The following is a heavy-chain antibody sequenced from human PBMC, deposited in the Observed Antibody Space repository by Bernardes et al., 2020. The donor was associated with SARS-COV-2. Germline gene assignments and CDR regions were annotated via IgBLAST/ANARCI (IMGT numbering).Heavy chain of an antibody. CDR1: GYTFTSYD. Sequence: ASVKVSCKASGYTFTSYDINWVRQASGQGLEWMGWMYPNSGTTGYAQKFQGRVTMTRNTSISTAYMELSSLRSEDTAVYYCAVRLMAGYSSSWWGDWFDPWGQGTLVTVSS. J-gene: IGHJ5*02. CDR2: MYPNSGTT. CDR3: AVRLMAGYSSSWWGDWFDP. D-gene: IGHD6-13*01. V-gene: IGHV1-8*01.